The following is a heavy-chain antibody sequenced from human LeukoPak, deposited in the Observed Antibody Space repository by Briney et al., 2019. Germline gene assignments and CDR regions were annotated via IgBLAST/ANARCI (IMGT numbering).Heavy chain of an antibody. CDR3: ARDGYDFWSGYYGSLGGYYYYMDV. D-gene: IGHD3-3*01. Sequence: PGGSLRLSCAASGFTFSDSYMTWIRQAPGKGLEWVSYISNSGSSIYYADSVKGRFTTSRDNAKSSLYLQMNSLRAEDTAVYYCARDGYDFWSGYYGSLGGYYYYMDVWGKGTTVTVSS. V-gene: IGHV3-11*04. CDR2: ISNSGSSI. CDR1: GFTFSDSY. J-gene: IGHJ6*03.